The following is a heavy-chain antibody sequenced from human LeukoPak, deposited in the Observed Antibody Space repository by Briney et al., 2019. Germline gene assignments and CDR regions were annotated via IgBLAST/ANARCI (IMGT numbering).Heavy chain of an antibody. J-gene: IGHJ4*02. CDR3: AKAQWLAPDY. D-gene: IGHD6-19*01. CDR2: ITWNNNI. Sequence: GGSLRLSCAASGFNFDDYTMHQVRQAPGKGLEWVSGITWNNNIDYADSVKGRFTISRDNSKNTLYLQMNSLRAEDTAVYYCAKAQWLAPDYWGQGTLVTVSS. V-gene: IGHV3-9*01. CDR1: GFNFDDYT.